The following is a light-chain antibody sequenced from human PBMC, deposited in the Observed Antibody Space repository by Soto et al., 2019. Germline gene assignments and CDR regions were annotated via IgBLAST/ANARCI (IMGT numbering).Light chain of an antibody. CDR3: QQYSNWPSIT. Sequence: EIVLTQSPATLSLSPGERATLSCRASQSVRRYLAWYQQKPGQAPRLLMYDASNRATGIPARFSGSGSWTEFTLTISRLDPEDFAVYYCQQYSNWPSITFGQGTRLEIK. V-gene: IGKV3-11*01. J-gene: IGKJ5*01. CDR2: DAS. CDR1: QSVRRY.